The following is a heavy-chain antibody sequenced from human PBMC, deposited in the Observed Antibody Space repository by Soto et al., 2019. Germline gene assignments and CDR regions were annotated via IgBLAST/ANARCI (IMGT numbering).Heavy chain of an antibody. CDR1: GFTFSSYA. Sequence: QVQLMESGGGVVQPGRSLRLSCAASGFTFSSYAMHWVRQAPGKGLEWVAVISYDGSNKYYADSVKGRFTISRDNSKNTLYLHMNSLRPEDTAVYYCARHKRDLRFLEWSYYFDYWGQGTLVTVSS. V-gene: IGHV3-30-3*01. CDR2: ISYDGSNK. CDR3: ARHKRDLRFLEWSYYFDY. J-gene: IGHJ4*02. D-gene: IGHD3-3*01.